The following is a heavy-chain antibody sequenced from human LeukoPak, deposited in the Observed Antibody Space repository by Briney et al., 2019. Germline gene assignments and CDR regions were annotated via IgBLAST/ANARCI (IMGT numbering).Heavy chain of an antibody. CDR3: ARGYEFWSGYPSFDY. D-gene: IGHD3-3*01. J-gene: IGHJ4*02. V-gene: IGHV1-18*01. CDR1: GYTFTSYG. Sequence: ASVKVSCKTSGYTFTSYGVSWLRQAPGQGLEWMGWISAYNGHTNYAQSLQGRVTMTTDTSTSTAHMELRGLRSDDTAVYYCARGYEFWSGYPSFDYWGQGTLVIVSS. CDR2: ISAYNGHT.